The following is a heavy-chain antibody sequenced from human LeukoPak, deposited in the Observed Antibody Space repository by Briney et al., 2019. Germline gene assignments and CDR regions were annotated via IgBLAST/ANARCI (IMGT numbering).Heavy chain of an antibody. J-gene: IGHJ4*02. D-gene: IGHD3-10*01. CDR2: SGGTT. Sequence: SGGTTYYADSVKGRFTISRDNSKNTLYLQMNSLRAEDTAVYYCAKDVHYYGSGSYLGGFDYWGQGTLVTVSS. CDR3: AKDVHYYGSGSYLGGFDY. V-gene: IGHV3-23*01.